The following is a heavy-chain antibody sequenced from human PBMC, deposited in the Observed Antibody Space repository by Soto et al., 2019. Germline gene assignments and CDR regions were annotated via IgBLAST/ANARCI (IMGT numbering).Heavy chain of an antibody. CDR1: GGSISSGGYY. D-gene: IGHD2-15*01. CDR2: IYYSGST. J-gene: IGHJ3*02. Sequence: SETLSLTCTVSGGSISSGGYYWSWIRQHPGKGLEWIGYIYYSGSTYYNPSLKSRVTISVDTSKNQFSLKLSSVTAADTAVYYCARDLRIRGDAFDIWGQGTMVTVSS. V-gene: IGHV4-31*03. CDR3: ARDLRIRGDAFDI.